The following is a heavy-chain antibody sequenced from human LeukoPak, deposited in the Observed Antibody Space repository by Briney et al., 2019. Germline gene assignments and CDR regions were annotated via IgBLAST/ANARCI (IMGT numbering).Heavy chain of an antibody. V-gene: IGHV3-74*01. Sequence: GGSLRLSCAASGFTFSSYWMHWVRQAPGKGLVWVSRINSDGSSTSYADSVKGRFTISRDNAKNTLYLQMNSLRAEDTAVYYCARTSEIAVAGTGIDYWGQGTLVTVSS. D-gene: IGHD6-19*01. CDR2: INSDGSST. CDR3: ARTSEIAVAGTGIDY. CDR1: GFTFSSYW. J-gene: IGHJ4*02.